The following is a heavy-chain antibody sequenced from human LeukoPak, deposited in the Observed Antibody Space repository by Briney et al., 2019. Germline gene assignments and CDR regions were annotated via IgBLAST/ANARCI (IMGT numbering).Heavy chain of an antibody. D-gene: IGHD2-15*01. CDR2: IYYNGDT. V-gene: IGHV4-59*01. CDR3: ARDCSGGTCYSNDAFDL. J-gene: IGHJ3*01. CDR1: GGSISNYY. Sequence: SKTLSLTCTVSGGSISNYYGSWIRQPPGKRLQWIGYIYYNGDTNYNPSLKSRVTISVDTSKNQFSLKLNSVTAADTAVYYCARDCSGGTCYSNDAFDLWGQGTMVTVSS.